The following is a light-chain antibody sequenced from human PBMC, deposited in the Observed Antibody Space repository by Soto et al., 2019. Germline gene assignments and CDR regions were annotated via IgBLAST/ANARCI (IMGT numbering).Light chain of an antibody. Sequence: DIVMTQSPATLSVSPGGRATLSCRASQSISDTLAWYQQKPGQAPRLLIYSASRGATGFPARFSGSGSGTDFTLTISSLQSEDFAVYYCQQYNNWRITFGQGTRLEIK. CDR1: QSISDT. V-gene: IGKV3-15*01. CDR2: SAS. CDR3: QQYNNWRIT. J-gene: IGKJ5*01.